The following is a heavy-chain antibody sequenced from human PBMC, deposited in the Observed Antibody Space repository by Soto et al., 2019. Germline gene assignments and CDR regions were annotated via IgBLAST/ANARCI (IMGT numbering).Heavy chain of an antibody. J-gene: IGHJ4*02. CDR3: TADSYDYVWGSYRYRSPTFDY. D-gene: IGHD3-16*02. Sequence: PGGSLRLSCAASGFTFSNAWMSWVRQAPGKGLEWVGRIKSKTDGGTTDYAAPVKGRFTISRDDSKNTLYLQMNSLKTEDTAVYYCTADSYDYVWGSYRYRSPTFDYWGQGTLVTVSS. V-gene: IGHV3-15*01. CDR2: IKSKTDGGTT. CDR1: GFTFSNAW.